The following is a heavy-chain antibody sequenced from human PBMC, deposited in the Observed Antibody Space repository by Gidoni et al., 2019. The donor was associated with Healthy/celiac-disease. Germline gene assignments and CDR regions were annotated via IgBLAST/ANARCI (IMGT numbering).Heavy chain of an antibody. D-gene: IGHD6-13*01. CDR1: GFTFGDYA. J-gene: IGHJ4*02. CDR3: TRGSSSSRLLY. CDR2: IRSKAYGETT. Sequence: EVQLVESGGGLVQPGRSLRLSCRTSGFTFGDYAMSWFRQAPGKGLQWVGFIRSKAYGETTQYAASLKGRFTISRDDSKSIVYLQMISLQTEDTAVYYCTRGSSSSRLLYWGQGTLVTVSS. V-gene: IGHV3-49*03.